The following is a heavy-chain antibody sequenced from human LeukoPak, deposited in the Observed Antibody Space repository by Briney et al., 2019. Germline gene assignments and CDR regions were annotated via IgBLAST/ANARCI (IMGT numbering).Heavy chain of an antibody. D-gene: IGHD2-2*01. CDR1: GFTFSSYS. Sequence: QSGGSLRLSCAASGFTFSSYSMNWVRQAPGKGLEWVANIKQDGSEKHYVDSVKGRFTMSRDNAKNSLYLQMNSLRAEDTAVYYCARSPVWSCSSTSCYDYYFDYWGQGTLVTVSS. CDR2: IKQDGSEK. CDR3: ARSPVWSCSSTSCYDYYFDY. J-gene: IGHJ4*02. V-gene: IGHV3-7*01.